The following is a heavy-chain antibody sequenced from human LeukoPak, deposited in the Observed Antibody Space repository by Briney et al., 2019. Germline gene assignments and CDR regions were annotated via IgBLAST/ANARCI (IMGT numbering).Heavy chain of an antibody. V-gene: IGHV3-23*01. D-gene: IGHD5-18*01. J-gene: IGHJ4*02. CDR2: ISGSGGST. Sequence: PGGSLRLSCAASGFTFSSYAMSWVRQAPGKGLEWVSAISGSGGSTYYADSVKGRFTISRDNSKNTLYLQMNSLRAEDTAVYYCAKYGGGGYSYGYFFDYWGQGTLVTVSS. CDR1: GFTFSSYA. CDR3: AKYGGGGYSYGYFFDY.